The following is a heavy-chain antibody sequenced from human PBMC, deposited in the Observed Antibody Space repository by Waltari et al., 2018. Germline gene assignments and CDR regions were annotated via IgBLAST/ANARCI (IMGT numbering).Heavy chain of an antibody. Sequence: QVQLQESGPGLVKPSETLSLTCPVSGYSISSGYYWGWIRTPPGKGLEWIGSIYHSGSTYYNPSLKSRVTISVDTSKNQFSLKLSSVTAADTAVYYCARGEVERRITMIESYYFDYWGQGTLVTVSS. CDR3: ARGEVERRITMIESYYFDY. CDR1: GYSISSGYY. D-gene: IGHD3-22*01. J-gene: IGHJ4*02. V-gene: IGHV4-38-2*02. CDR2: IYHSGST.